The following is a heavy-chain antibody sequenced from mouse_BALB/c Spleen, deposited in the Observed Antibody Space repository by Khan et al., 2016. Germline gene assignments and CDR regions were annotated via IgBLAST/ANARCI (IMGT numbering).Heavy chain of an antibody. CDR2: ISYSGNT. Sequence: EVQLQESGPGLVKPSQSLSLTCTVTGYSITSDYAWNWIRQFPGNKLEWMGYISYSGNTSYNPSLKSRISITRDTSKHQFFLQLNSVTTEDTATYYCARSNNYGNSPAWIVYWGQGTLVTVSA. D-gene: IGHD1-1*01. V-gene: IGHV3-2*02. CDR1: GYSITSDYA. CDR3: ARSNNYGNSPAWIVY. J-gene: IGHJ3*01.